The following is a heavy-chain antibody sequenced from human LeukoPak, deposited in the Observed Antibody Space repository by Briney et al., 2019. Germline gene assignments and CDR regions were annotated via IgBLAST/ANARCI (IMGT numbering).Heavy chain of an antibody. V-gene: IGHV3-23*01. D-gene: IGHD6-13*01. CDR2: ISGSGGST. CDR3: AKDKVAAAGNRKQYYYYGMDV. Sequence: GSLRLSCAASGFTFSSYAMHWVRQAPGKGLEWVSAISGSGGSTNYADSVKGRFTISRDNSKNTLYLQMNSLRAEDTAVYYCAKDKVAAAGNRKQYYYYGMDVWGQGTTVTVSS. CDR1: GFTFSSYA. J-gene: IGHJ6*02.